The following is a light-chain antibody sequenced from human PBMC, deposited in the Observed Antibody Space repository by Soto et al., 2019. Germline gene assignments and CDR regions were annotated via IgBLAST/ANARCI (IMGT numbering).Light chain of an antibody. CDR2: GAS. CDR3: QQGHNWPLT. J-gene: IGKJ2*01. V-gene: IGKV3-15*01. CDR1: QSINSE. Sequence: EIVMTQSPATLSLSPGERAALSCRASQSINSELAWYQQKPGQPPRLLIYGASTRATGVPARFTGSESGSEFTLTISGLQSEDFVVYYCQQGHNWPLTFSQGTRLEI.